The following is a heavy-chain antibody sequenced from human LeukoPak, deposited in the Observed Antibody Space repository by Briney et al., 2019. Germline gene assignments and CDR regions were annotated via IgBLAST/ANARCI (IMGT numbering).Heavy chain of an antibody. J-gene: IGHJ6*03. CDR2: IYHTGST. CDR3: ARVGGYSYGGRDYYHYMDV. V-gene: IGHV4-38-2*02. CDR1: GYSIRNGYY. D-gene: IGHD5-18*01. Sequence: SETLSLTCTVSGYSIRNGYYWGWIRPSPGEGLEWIGNIYHTGSTYYKQSLKSRVTISVDTSKNQFSLKLNSVTAADTALYYCARVGGYSYGGRDYYHYMDVWGKGTTVTVSS.